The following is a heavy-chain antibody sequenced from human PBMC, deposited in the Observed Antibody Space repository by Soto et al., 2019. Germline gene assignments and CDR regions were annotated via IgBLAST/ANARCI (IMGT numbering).Heavy chain of an antibody. CDR3: AKETGMVVYYYGMDV. CDR1: GFTFSSYA. D-gene: IGHD5-18*01. CDR2: ISGSGGST. Sequence: GGSLRLSCAASGFTFSSYAMSWVRKDPGKGLEWVSAISGSGGSTYYADSVKGRFTISRDNSKNTLYLQMNSLRAEDTAVYYCAKETGMVVYYYGMDVWGQGTTVTVSS. J-gene: IGHJ6*02. V-gene: IGHV3-23*01.